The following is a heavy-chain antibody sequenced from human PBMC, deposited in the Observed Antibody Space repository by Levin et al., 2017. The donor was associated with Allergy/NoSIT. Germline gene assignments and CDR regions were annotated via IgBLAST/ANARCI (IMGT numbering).Heavy chain of an antibody. D-gene: IGHD6-19*01. CDR2: INHSGYT. CDR1: GGSFSDYS. J-gene: IGHJ5*02. V-gene: IGHV4-34*01. CDR3: VRVRLGTYSSGDSWFDP. Sequence: SETLSLTCAVYGGSFSDYSWTWIRQPPGKGLEWIGEINHSGYTNYNPSLKSRVIISLETSKNQFSLKLNSVTAADTAVYYCVRVRLGTYSSGDSWFDPWGQGTLVTVSS.